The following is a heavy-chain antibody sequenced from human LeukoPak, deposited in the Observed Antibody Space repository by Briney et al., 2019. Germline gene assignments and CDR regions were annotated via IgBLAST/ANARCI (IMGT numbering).Heavy chain of an antibody. CDR1: GGSIISSSYY. Sequence: SETLSLTCTVSGGSIISSSYYWGWIRQPPGKGLEWIGSIYYSGNTYYNPSLKSRVTISVDTSKNQFSLKLSSVTAADTAVYYCARDQTYSGSGIDYWGQGILVTVSS. CDR3: ARDQTYSGSGIDY. CDR2: IYYSGNT. V-gene: IGHV4-39*07. J-gene: IGHJ4*02. D-gene: IGHD3-10*01.